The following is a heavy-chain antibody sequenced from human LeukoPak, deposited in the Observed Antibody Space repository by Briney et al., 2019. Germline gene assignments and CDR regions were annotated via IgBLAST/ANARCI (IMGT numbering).Heavy chain of an antibody. Sequence: SETLSLTCTTSGVSISRFYWSWVRQPPGKGLEWIGNIYGGVPTYSNPSLKSRVVISVDTSKNQFSLNLTSVTAADTAMYYCVQTTGWPGFDYWGQGILVTVSS. J-gene: IGHJ4*02. CDR3: VQTTGWPGFDY. D-gene: IGHD1-1*01. V-gene: IGHV4-4*09. CDR2: IYGGVPT. CDR1: GVSISRFY.